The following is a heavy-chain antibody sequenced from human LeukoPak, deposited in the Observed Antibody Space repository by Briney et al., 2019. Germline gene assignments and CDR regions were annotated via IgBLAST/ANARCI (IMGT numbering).Heavy chain of an antibody. CDR2: IHSTGNT. J-gene: IGHJ4*02. Sequence: PSETLSLTCTVSGGSITDHYWSWIRQPPGKGLELTGHIHSTGNTFYKPSLKSRITISLDTSRNQFSLRLSSVTAADTAVYYCARFSSGRSTASCYLDYWGQGTLVTVSS. CDR3: ARFSSGRSTASCYLDY. CDR1: GGSITDHY. V-gene: IGHV4-59*11. D-gene: IGHD2-2*01.